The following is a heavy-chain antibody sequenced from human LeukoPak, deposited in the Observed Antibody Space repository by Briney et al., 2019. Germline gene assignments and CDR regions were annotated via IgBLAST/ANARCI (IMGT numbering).Heavy chain of an antibody. Sequence: GGSLRLSCTASRFTFSNYAMSWVRQAPGKGLEWVSAISGSGDNTYYADSVKGRFTISRGNSKNTLYLQMISLRAEDTAVYYCAKHGFSSGWPQVPSDHWGQGTLVTVSS. CDR2: ISGSGDNT. CDR1: RFTFSNYA. CDR3: AKHGFSSGWPQVPSDH. D-gene: IGHD6-19*01. J-gene: IGHJ4*02. V-gene: IGHV3-23*01.